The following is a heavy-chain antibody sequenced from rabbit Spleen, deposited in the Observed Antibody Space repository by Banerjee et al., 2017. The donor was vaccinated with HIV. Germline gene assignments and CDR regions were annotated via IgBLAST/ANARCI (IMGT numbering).Heavy chain of an antibody. CDR2: IYTGGSGGF. J-gene: IGHJ4*01. Sequence: QSLVESAGDLVKPGASLPLHCTASAFSFSDYYYIYWGRQPPGKGLEWIGWIYTGGSGGFYYAIWARGRFTISKTSSTTEPVELASLTSADPAPCFCARDDGAYDYNYGYFRLWGPGPLGT. V-gene: IGHV1S40*01. CDR3: ARDDGAYDYNYGYFRL. CDR1: AFSFSDYYY. D-gene: IGHD6-1*01.